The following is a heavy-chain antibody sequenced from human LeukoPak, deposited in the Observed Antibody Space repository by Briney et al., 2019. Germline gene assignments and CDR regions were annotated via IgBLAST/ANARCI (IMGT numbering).Heavy chain of an antibody. CDR3: ARYYYGYGMDV. V-gene: IGHV3-13*04. J-gene: IGHJ6*02. CDR2: IGTAGDT. Sequence: PGGSLRLSCAASGFTFSSYDMHWVRHAPGKGLEWVSAIGTAGDTYYPGSVKGRFTISRENAKNSLYLQMNSLRAGDTAVYYCARYYYGYGMDVWGQGTTVTVSS. D-gene: IGHD3-10*01. CDR1: GFTFSSYD.